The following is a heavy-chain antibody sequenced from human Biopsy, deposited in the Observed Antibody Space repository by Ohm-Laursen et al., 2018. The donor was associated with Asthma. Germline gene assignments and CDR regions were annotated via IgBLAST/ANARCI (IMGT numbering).Heavy chain of an antibody. J-gene: IGHJ1*01. D-gene: IGHD3-3*02. CDR2: IKHDGTEK. Sequence: SLRLSCTASGFTFGDYWMSWVRQVPGKGLEWVANIKHDGTEKNHLDSLKGRFTISRDNAKNSLYLQMNSLRAEDTAVYYCARTFHFWSPYHAEHYQLWGQGTLVTVPS. CDR3: ARTFHFWSPYHAEHYQL. V-gene: IGHV3-7*01. CDR1: GFTFGDYW.